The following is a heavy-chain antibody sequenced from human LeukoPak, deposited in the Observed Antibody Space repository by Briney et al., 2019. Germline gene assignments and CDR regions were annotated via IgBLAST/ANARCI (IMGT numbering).Heavy chain of an antibody. CDR2: INHSGST. Sequence: PSETLSLTCAVYGGSFSGYYWSWIRQPPGKGLEWIGEINHSGSTNYNPSPKSRVTILVDTSKNQFSLKLSSVTAADTAVYYCARSWLVLPVFAYWGQGTLVTVSS. CDR1: GGSFSGYY. V-gene: IGHV4-34*01. J-gene: IGHJ4*02. D-gene: IGHD6-19*01. CDR3: ARSWLVLPVFAY.